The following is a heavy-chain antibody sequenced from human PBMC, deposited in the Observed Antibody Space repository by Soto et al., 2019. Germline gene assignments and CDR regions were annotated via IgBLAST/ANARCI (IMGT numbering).Heavy chain of an antibody. CDR1: GGSIGNSY. J-gene: IGHJ4*02. V-gene: IGHV4-59*08. CDR2: IYYSGSS. Sequence: SETLSLTCTVSGGSIGNSYWSWIRQSPGKGLEWIGYIYYSGSSNYNPSLKSRVSISVDTSKNQFSLKLSSVTAADTAVYYCARHSSSWPIFDYWGRGTLVTVSS. CDR3: ARHSSSWPIFDY. D-gene: IGHD6-13*01.